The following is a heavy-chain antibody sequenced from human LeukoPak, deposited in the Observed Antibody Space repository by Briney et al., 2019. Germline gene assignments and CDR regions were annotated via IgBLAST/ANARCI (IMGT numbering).Heavy chain of an antibody. CDR3: ATGPYYYDSSGYFRYYGMDV. Sequence: ASVKVSCKVSGYTLTELSMLWVRQAPGKGLEWMGGFDPEDGETIYAQKFQGRVTMTEDTSTDTAYMELSSLRSEDTAVYYCATGPYYYDSSGYFRYYGMDVWGQGTTVTVSS. CDR1: GYTLTELS. CDR2: FDPEDGET. V-gene: IGHV1-24*01. D-gene: IGHD3-22*01. J-gene: IGHJ6*02.